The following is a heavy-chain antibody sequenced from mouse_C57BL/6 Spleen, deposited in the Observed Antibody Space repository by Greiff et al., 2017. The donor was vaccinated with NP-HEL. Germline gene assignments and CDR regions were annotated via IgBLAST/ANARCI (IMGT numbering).Heavy chain of an antibody. CDR1: GFTFSSYA. J-gene: IGHJ3*01. Sequence: EVHLVESGEGLVKPGGSLKLSCAASGFTFSSYAMSWVRQTPEKRLEWVAYISSGGDYIYYADTVKGRFTISRDNARNTLYLQLSSLKSEDTAMYYFTRDDYDEVSFAYWGQGTLVTVSA. CDR3: TRDDYDEVSFAY. V-gene: IGHV5-9-1*02. D-gene: IGHD2-4*01. CDR2: ISSGGDYI.